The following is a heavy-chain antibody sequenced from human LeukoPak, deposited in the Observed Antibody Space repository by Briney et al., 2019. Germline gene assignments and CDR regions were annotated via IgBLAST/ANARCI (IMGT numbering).Heavy chain of an antibody. J-gene: IGHJ6*02. CDR2: ISSTSGYM. D-gene: IGHD3-22*01. CDR1: GFTFSPYT. Sequence: GGPLRLSCAASGFTFSPYTMNWVRQAPGKGLEWVSSISSTSGYMYYADSVKGRFTISRDNAENSLYLQMNSLRAEDTAVYYCARARTYDSSGPYYYYYAMDVWGQGTTVTVSS. CDR3: ARARTYDSSGPYYYYYAMDV. V-gene: IGHV3-21*01.